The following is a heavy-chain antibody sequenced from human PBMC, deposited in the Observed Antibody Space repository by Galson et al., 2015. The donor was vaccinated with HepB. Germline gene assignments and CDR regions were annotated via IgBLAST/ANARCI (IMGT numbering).Heavy chain of an antibody. CDR2: ISSSSSYI. CDR1: GFTFSSYS. J-gene: IGHJ2*01. V-gene: IGHV3-21*01. CDR3: AREGSSGDFDL. Sequence: LRLSCAASGFTFSSYSMNWVRQAPGKGLEWVSSISSSSSYIYYADSVKGRFTISRDNAKNSLYLQMNSLRAEDTAVYYCAREGSSGDFDLWGRGTLVTVSS. D-gene: IGHD6-19*01.